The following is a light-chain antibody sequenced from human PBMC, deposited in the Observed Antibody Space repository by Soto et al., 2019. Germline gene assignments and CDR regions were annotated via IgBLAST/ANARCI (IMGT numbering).Light chain of an antibody. CDR1: QTVSKF. CDR3: QQTYTLPRT. Sequence: DIQMTQSPSSLSASAGDRVTIARRASQTVSKFVNWYQQKPGKAPTLLIFTTSTLHSGVPSRFSGSGSGTEFTLTINGLQPEDFATYYCQQTYTLPRTFAQGTKVDIK. CDR2: TTS. V-gene: IGKV1-39*01. J-gene: IGKJ1*01.